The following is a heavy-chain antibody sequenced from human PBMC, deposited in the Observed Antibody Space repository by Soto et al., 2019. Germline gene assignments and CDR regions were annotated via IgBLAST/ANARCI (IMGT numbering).Heavy chain of an antibody. J-gene: IGHJ4*02. V-gene: IGHV4-34*01. CDR1: GGSFSGYY. D-gene: IGHD6-19*01. Sequence: SETLSLTCAVYGGSFSGYYWSWIRQPPGKGLEWIGEINHSGSTNYNPSLKSRVTISVDTSKNQFSLKLSSVTAADTAVYYCARIVAGTSLGAYYFDYWGQGTLVTVSS. CDR3: ARIVAGTSLGAYYFDY. CDR2: INHSGST.